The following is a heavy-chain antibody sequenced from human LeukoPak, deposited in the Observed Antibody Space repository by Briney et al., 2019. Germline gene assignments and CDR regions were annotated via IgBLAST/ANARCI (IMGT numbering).Heavy chain of an antibody. CDR2: ISYDGSNK. D-gene: IGHD4-23*01. J-gene: IGHJ4*02. V-gene: IGHV3-30*04. CDR3: ARSDYGGFDY. CDR1: GFTFSSYA. Sequence: GGSLRLSCAASGFTFSSYAMHWVRQAPGKGLEWVAVISYDGSNKYYADSVKGRFTISRDNSKNTLYLQMNSLRAEDTAVYYCARSDYGGFDYWGQGTLVTVSS.